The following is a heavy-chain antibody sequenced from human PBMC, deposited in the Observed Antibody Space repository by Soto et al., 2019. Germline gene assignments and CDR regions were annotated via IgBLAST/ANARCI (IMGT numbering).Heavy chain of an antibody. V-gene: IGHV3-21*01. Sequence: GGSLRLSCAASGFTFSSYSMNWVRQAPGKGLEWVSSISSSSSYIYYADSVKGRFTISRDNAKNSLYLQMNSLRAEDTAVYYCARDQPYYDILTGYYYYGMDVWGQGTTVTVSS. J-gene: IGHJ6*02. CDR2: ISSSSSYI. CDR3: ARDQPYYDILTGYYYYGMDV. D-gene: IGHD3-9*01. CDR1: GFTFSSYS.